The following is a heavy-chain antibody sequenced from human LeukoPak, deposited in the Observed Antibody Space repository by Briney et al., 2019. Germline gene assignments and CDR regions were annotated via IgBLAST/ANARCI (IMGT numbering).Heavy chain of an antibody. CDR3: ARDDEADYGDYVVSFDY. CDR2: ISAYNGNT. Sequence: GASVKVSCKASGYTFTSYGISWVRQAPGQGLEWMGWISAYNGNTNYAQKLQGRVTMTTDTSTSTAYMELRSLRSDDTAVYCCARDDEADYGDYVVSFDYWGQGTLVTVSS. J-gene: IGHJ4*02. CDR1: GYTFTSYG. D-gene: IGHD4-17*01. V-gene: IGHV1-18*01.